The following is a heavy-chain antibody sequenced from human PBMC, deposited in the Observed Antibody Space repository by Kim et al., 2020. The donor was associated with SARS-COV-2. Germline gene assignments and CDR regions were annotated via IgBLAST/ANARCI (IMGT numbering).Heavy chain of an antibody. J-gene: IGHJ3*02. Sequence: FQGRVTITADESTSTAYMELSSLRSEDTAVYYCARGVYSGSYLVLDAFDIWGQGTMVTVSS. V-gene: IGHV1-69*01. D-gene: IGHD1-26*01. CDR3: ARGVYSGSYLVLDAFDI.